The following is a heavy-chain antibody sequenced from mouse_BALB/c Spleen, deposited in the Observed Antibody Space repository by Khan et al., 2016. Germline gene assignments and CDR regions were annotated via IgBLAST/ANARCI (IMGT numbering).Heavy chain of an antibody. CDR1: GYSFTGYF. V-gene: IGHV1-20*02. J-gene: IGHJ2*01. CDR3: ARGRDLPVDY. CDR2: INPYNGDT. Sequence: MQLQQPGPELVKPGASVKISCKASGYSFTGYFMNWVMQSHGKSLEWIGRINPYNGDTFYNQKFKGKATLTVDKSSSTAHMELRSLASEDSAVYYCARGRDLPVDYWGQGTTLTVSS. D-gene: IGHD2-10*01.